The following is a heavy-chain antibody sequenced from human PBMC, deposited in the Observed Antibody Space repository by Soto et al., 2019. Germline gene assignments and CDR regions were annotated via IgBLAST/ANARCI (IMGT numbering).Heavy chain of an antibody. CDR1: GYTFTHYY. CDR2: INPNGGIT. V-gene: IGHV1-46*01. CDR3: ATSVNSAMAFDS. Sequence: QVQLVQSGAEVKKPGASVRVSCKASGYTFTHYYIHWVRQAPGQGLEWMGIINPNGGITTYAQKFRAGFSMTRDTSTSTVYLELISLRSEDSAVYYCATSVNSAMAFDSWGQGTLVTVSS. J-gene: IGHJ4*02. D-gene: IGHD5-18*01.